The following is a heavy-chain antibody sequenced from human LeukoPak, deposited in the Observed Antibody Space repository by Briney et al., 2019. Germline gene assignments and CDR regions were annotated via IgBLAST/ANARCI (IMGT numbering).Heavy chain of an antibody. CDR1: GGSISSGGYY. CDR3: ARDDAGYSYLGDAFDI. V-gene: IGHV4-30-2*01. D-gene: IGHD5-18*01. Sequence: SETLSLTCTVSGGSISSGGYYWSWIRQPPGKGLEWIGYIYHSGGTYYNPSLKSRVTISVDRSKNQFSLKLSSVTAADTAVYYCARDDAGYSYLGDAFDIWGQGTMVTVSS. CDR2: IYHSGGT. J-gene: IGHJ3*02.